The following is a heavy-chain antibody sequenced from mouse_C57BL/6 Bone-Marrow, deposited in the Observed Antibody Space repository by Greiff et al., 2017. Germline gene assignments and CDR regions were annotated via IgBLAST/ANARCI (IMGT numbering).Heavy chain of an antibody. V-gene: IGHV5-2*01. CDR1: EYEFPSHD. Sequence: EVQLVESGGGLVQPGESLKLSCESTEYEFPSHDMSWVRKTPEKRLELVAAINSDGGRTYYHDTMERRFILSRDNTKKTLYLQMSSRRTEDTALDYCARLFDYWGQGTTLTVSS. J-gene: IGHJ2*01. CDR3: ARLFDY. CDR2: INSDGGRT.